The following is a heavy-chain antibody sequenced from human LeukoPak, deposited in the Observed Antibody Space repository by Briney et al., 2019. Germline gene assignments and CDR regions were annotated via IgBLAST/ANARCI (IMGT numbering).Heavy chain of an antibody. V-gene: IGHV4-30-2*01. CDR1: GGSISSGGYS. J-gene: IGHJ4*02. CDR2: IYHSGST. Sequence: SETLSLTCAVSGGSISSGGYSWSWIRQPPGKGLEWIGYIYHSGSTYYNPSLKSRVTISIDKSKNQFSLNLSPVTAADTAVYYCASTIDSGGNYFDYWGQGTLVTVSS. CDR3: ASTIDSGGNYFDY. D-gene: IGHD2-15*01.